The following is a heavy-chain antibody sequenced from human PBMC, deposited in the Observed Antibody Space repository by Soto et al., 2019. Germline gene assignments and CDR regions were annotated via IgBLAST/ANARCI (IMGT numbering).Heavy chain of an antibody. Sequence: EVQLVESGGGLVQPGGSLRLSCAASGFTFSSYSMNWVRQAPGKGLEWVSYISSSSSTIYYADSVEGRFTISRDNAKNSLYLQMNSLRAEDTAVYYCARDARFNWYFDLWGRGTLVTVSS. CDR2: ISSSSSTI. V-gene: IGHV3-48*01. CDR3: ARDARFNWYFDL. CDR1: GFTFSSYS. D-gene: IGHD3-10*01. J-gene: IGHJ2*01.